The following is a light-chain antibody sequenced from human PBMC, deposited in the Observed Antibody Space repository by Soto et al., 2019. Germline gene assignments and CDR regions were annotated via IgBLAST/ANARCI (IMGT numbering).Light chain of an antibody. V-gene: IGKV3D-15*01. J-gene: IGKJ5*01. CDR3: QQYNNWPIT. CDR2: GAS. CDR1: QSISSW. Sequence: MTQSPSILSASVGDRVTITCRASQSISSWLAWYQQKPGQAPRLLIYGASSRATGIPDRFGGSGSGTEFTLTISSLQSEDFAVYYCQQYNNWPITFGQGTRLEIK.